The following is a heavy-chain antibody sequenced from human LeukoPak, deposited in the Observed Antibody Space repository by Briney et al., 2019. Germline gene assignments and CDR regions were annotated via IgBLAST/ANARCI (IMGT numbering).Heavy chain of an antibody. D-gene: IGHD2-15*01. CDR3: ARDGGAYRRFFDY. CDR1: GFTFSSYW. V-gene: IGHV3-53*01. J-gene: IGHJ4*02. Sequence: GSLRLSCVVSGFTFSSYWMSWVRQAPGKGLEWVSVIYNGGSTYYADSVKGRFTISRDNSKNTLYLQMNSLRAEDTAVYYCARDGGAYRRFFDYWGQGTLVTVSS. CDR2: IYNGGST.